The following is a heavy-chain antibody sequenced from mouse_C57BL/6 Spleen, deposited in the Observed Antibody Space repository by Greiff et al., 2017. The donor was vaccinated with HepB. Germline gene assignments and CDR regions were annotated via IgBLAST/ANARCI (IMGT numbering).Heavy chain of an antibody. CDR3: AREDYGDY. V-gene: IGHV5-4*01. CDR1: GFTFSSYA. CDR2: ISDGGSYT. Sequence: DVKLVESGGGLVKPGGSLKLSCAASGFTFSSYAMSWVRQTPEKRLEWVATISDGGSYTDYPDNVKGRCTITRDHAKTNLYLQISHLKSEDTAMYYCAREDYGDYWGQGTTLTVSS. J-gene: IGHJ2*01. D-gene: IGHD1-1*01.